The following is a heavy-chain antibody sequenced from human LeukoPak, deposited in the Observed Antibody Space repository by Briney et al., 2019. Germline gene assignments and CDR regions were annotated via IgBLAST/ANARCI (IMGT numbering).Heavy chain of an antibody. D-gene: IGHD3-22*01. CDR1: GYTFTSYD. CDR3: ARGSDSSGRRLYYYYMDV. V-gene: IGHV1-8*03. J-gene: IGHJ6*03. CDR2: MNPNSGDT. Sequence: ASVKVSCKASGYTFTSYDINWVRQATGQGLEWMGWMNPNSGDTGYAQKFQGRDTITRNTSISTAYMELSSLRSEDTAVYYYARGSDSSGRRLYYYYMDVWGKGTTVTVSS.